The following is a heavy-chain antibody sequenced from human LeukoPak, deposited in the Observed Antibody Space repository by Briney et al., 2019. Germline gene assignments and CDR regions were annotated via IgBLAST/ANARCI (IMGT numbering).Heavy chain of an antibody. J-gene: IGHJ6*03. CDR3: ARVSSGSYFYYYYYMDV. CDR2: ISAYNGNT. Sequence: ASVKVSRKASGYTFTSYGISWVRQAPGQELEWMGWISAYNGNTNYAQKLQGRVTMTTDTSTSTAYMELRSLRSDDTAVYYCARVSSGSYFYYYYYMDVWGKGTTVTVSS. D-gene: IGHD1-26*01. V-gene: IGHV1-18*01. CDR1: GYTFTSYG.